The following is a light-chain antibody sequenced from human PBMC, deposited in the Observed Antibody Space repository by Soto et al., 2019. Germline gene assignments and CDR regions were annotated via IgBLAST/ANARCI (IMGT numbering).Light chain of an antibody. CDR2: DAS. CDR3: QQYDNLPRST. V-gene: IGKV1-33*01. CDR1: QDISSS. Sequence: DIQLVQFSTSLFASVGDRVTLTCQASQDISSSLNWYQQKPGKAPKLLIYDASNLETGVPSRFSGSGSGTDFTFTISSLQPEDIATYYCQQYDNLPRSTFGQGTRLEIK. J-gene: IGKJ5*01.